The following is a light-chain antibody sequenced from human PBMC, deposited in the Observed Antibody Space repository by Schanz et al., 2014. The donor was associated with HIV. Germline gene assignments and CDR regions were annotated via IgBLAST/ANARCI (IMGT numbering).Light chain of an antibody. V-gene: IGLV2-14*03. CDR3: SSYRSSSTLDV. CDR1: SSDVGVYNY. Sequence: QSVLTQPASVSGSPGQSITISCTGTSSDVGVYNYVSWYQHHPGKAPKLMIYDVSNRPSGVSNRFSGSKSGNTASLTISGLQAEDEADYYCSSYRSSSTLDVFGTGTKLTVL. J-gene: IGLJ1*01. CDR2: DVS.